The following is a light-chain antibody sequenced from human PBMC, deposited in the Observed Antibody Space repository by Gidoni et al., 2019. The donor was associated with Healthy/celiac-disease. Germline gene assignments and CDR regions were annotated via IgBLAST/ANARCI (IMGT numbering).Light chain of an antibody. CDR3: QAWDSSIVV. CDR1: KLGDKY. J-gene: IGLJ2*01. V-gene: IGLV3-1*01. CDR2: QDS. Sequence: SYDLTTPPSVSVPPGQTASITCPGDKLGDKYACWYQQKPGQSPVPVIYQDSKRPSGIPERFSGSNSGNTATLTISGTQAMDEADYYCQAWDSSIVVFGGGTKLTVL.